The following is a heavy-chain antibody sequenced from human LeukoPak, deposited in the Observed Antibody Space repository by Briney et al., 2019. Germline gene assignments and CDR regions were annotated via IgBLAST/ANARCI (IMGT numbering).Heavy chain of an antibody. CDR3: ARDVGGYQRGYFDY. CDR1: GFTFSSYP. CDR2: ISGSGGST. D-gene: IGHD3-22*01. Sequence: GGSLRLSCAASGFTFSSYPMSWPRRAPGKGLEGVSAISGSGGSTYYADCVKGRFTISRDNSKNTLYLQTNSLRAEDTAVYYCARDVGGYQRGYFDYWGQGTLVTVSS. V-gene: IGHV3-23*01. J-gene: IGHJ4*02.